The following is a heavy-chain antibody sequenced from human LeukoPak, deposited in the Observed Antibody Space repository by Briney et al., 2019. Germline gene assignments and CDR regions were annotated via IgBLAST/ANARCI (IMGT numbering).Heavy chain of an antibody. V-gene: IGHV3-30*04. CDR1: GFTFRSYS. Sequence: GGSLRLSCAASGFTFRSYSMHWVRQAPGKGLEWVAVISYDGSNKYYADSVKGRFTISRDNSKNTLYLQMNSLRTEDTAVYYCARDLATVTYYGSHFDYWGQGTLVTVSS. CDR2: ISYDGSNK. D-gene: IGHD4-17*01. J-gene: IGHJ4*02. CDR3: ARDLATVTYYGSHFDY.